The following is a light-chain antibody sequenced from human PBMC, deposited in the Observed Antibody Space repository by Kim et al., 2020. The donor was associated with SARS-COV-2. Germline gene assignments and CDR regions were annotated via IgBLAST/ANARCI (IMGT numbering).Light chain of an antibody. Sequence: QSALTQPASVSGSPGQSITISCTGTSNDVGGYNYVSWYQQYPGKAPRLIIYDVSHRPSGVSNRFSGSKSGKTASLTISGLQAEDEADYYCCSYTGDSTYVFGTGTKVTVL. CDR1: SNDVGGYNY. J-gene: IGLJ1*01. CDR2: DVS. V-gene: IGLV2-14*03. CDR3: CSYTGDSTYV.